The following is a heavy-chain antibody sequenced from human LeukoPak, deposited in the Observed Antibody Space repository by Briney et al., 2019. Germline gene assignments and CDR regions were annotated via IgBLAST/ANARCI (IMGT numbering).Heavy chain of an antibody. J-gene: IGHJ6*04. V-gene: IGHV1-2*02. Sequence: ASVKVSCKASGYTFTGYYMHWVRQAPGQGLEWMGWINPNSGGTNYAQKFQGRVTMTRDTSISTAYIELSRLRSDDTAVYYCARDLGSYPESGYDWWGPDVWGKGTTVTVSS. CDR3: ARDLGSYPESGYDWWGPDV. CDR2: INPNSGGT. D-gene: IGHD5-12*01. CDR1: GYTFTGYY.